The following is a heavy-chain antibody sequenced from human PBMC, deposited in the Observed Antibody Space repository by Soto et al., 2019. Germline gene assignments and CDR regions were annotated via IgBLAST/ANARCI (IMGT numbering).Heavy chain of an antibody. D-gene: IGHD3-22*01. J-gene: IGHJ4*02. Sequence: ASVKVSCKASGGTFSSYAISWVRQAPGQGLEWMGGIIPIFGTANYAQKFQGRVTITADKSTSTAYMGLSSLRSEDTAVYYCASYYYDSSGLWAPFDYWGQGTLVTVSS. CDR1: GGTFSSYA. V-gene: IGHV1-69*06. CDR3: ASYYYDSSGLWAPFDY. CDR2: IIPIFGTA.